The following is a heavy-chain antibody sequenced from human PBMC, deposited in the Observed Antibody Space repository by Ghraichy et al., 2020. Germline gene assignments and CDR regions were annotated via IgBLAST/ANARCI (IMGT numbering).Heavy chain of an antibody. CDR3: ARDPVVGVGHYFDY. D-gene: IGHD3-3*01. Sequence: GESLNISCAASGFTFSSYWMHWVRQAPGKGLVWVSRLKSDGTITTYVDSVKGRFPISRDNAQNTLYLQMNRLSADDTAVYYCARDPVVGVGHYFDYWGQGILVTVSS. CDR1: GFTFSSYW. J-gene: IGHJ4*02. CDR2: LKSDGTIT. V-gene: IGHV3-74*01.